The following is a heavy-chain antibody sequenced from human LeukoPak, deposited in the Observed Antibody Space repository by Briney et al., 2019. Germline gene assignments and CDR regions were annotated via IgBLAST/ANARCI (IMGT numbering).Heavy chain of an antibody. J-gene: IGHJ3*01. CDR3: AAEAAYYYDSRDAFDV. CDR2: IVVGSGNT. V-gene: IGHV1-58*01. CDR1: GFTFTSSA. D-gene: IGHD3-22*01. Sequence: GASVKVSCKASGFTFTSSAVQWVRQARGQRLEWIGWIVVGSGNTNYAQKFQERVTITRDMSTSLVYMELSSLRSEDTAVYYCAAEAAYYYDSRDAFDVGGQGTMVTVSS.